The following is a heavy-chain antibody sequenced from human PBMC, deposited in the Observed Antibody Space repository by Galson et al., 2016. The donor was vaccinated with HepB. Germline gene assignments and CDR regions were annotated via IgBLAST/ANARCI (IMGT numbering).Heavy chain of an antibody. CDR1: GFTFSSYW. J-gene: IGHJ5*02. D-gene: IGHD6-19*01. V-gene: IGHV3-7*03. CDR2: IKQDGSEK. Sequence: SLRLSCAASGFTFSSYWMSWVRQAPGKGLEWVANIKQDGSEKYYVGSVKGRFTISRDNAKNSLNLQMNSLRAEDTAVYYCARVSSGWSLPMRRKAGHWFDPWGQGTLVTVSS. CDR3: ARVSSGWSLPMRRKAGHWFDP.